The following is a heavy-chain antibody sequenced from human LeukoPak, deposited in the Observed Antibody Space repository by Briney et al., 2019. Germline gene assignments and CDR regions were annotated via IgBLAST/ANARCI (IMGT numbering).Heavy chain of an antibody. CDR1: GFTFSGYA. CDR2: VSGSGSTA. V-gene: IGHV3-23*01. D-gene: IGHD6-13*01. CDR3: AKDRRSAEPALSYFDY. Sequence: GGPLRLSCAASGFTFSGYAMSWVRQAPRKGLEWVSAVSGSGSTAYYADSVKGRFTISRDNSKNTLYLQMNSLRAEDTAVYYCAKDRRSAEPALSYFDYWGQGTLVTVSS. J-gene: IGHJ4*02.